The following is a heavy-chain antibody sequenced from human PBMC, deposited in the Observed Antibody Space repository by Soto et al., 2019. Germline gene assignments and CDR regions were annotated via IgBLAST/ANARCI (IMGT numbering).Heavy chain of an antibody. CDR2: IYYSGST. V-gene: IGHV4-59*01. CDR3: ASSYYGDYKVDY. J-gene: IGHJ4*02. CDR1: GGSISSYY. Sequence: TLSLTCTVSGGSISSYYWSWIRQPPGKGLEWIGYIYYSGSTNYNPSLKSRVTISVDTSKNQFSLKLSSVTAADTAVYYCASSYYGDYKVDYRGQGTLVTVSS. D-gene: IGHD4-17*01.